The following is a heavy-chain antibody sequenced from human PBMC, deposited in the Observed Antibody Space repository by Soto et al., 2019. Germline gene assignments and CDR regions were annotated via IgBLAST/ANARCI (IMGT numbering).Heavy chain of an antibody. CDR3: ARTYYDILTGTPDWFDP. CDR1: GYTFTSYG. CDR2: INPNSGGT. J-gene: IGHJ5*02. V-gene: IGHV1-2*04. D-gene: IGHD3-9*01. Sequence: GASLKVSCKASGYTFTSYGISWVRQAPGQGLEWMGWINPNSGGTNYAQKFQGWVTMTRDTSISTAYMELSRLRSDDTAVYCCARTYYDILTGTPDWFDPWGQGTLVTVSS.